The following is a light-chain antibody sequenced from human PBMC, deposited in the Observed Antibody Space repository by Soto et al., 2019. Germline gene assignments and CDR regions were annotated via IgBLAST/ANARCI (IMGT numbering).Light chain of an antibody. CDR3: SAWDNSLNGYV. CDR2: GNI. CDR1: SSNIGAGYD. Sequence: QSVLTQPPSVSGAPGQRVTISCTGSSSNIGAGYDVHWYQQRPGTAPKLLIFGNINRPSGVPDRFSGSKSGTSASLAITGLQAEDEGDYYCSAWDNSLNGYVFGPGTKVTVL. V-gene: IGLV1-40*01. J-gene: IGLJ1*01.